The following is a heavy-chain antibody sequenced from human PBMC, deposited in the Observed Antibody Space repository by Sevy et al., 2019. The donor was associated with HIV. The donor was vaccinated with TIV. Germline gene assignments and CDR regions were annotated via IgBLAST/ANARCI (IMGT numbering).Heavy chain of an antibody. CDR3: ARHLAYYYDSSGYYFDKGNWFDP. D-gene: IGHD3-22*01. Sequence: SETLSLTCTVSGGSISSSSYYWGWIRQPPGKGLEWIGSIYYSGSTYYNPSLKSRVTISVDTSKNQFSLKLSSVTAADKAVYYCARHLAYYYDSSGYYFDKGNWFDPWGQGTLVTVSS. J-gene: IGHJ5*02. CDR1: GGSISSSSYY. V-gene: IGHV4-39*01. CDR2: IYYSGST.